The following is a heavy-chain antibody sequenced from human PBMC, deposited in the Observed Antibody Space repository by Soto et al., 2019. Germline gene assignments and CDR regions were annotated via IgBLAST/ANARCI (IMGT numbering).Heavy chain of an antibody. CDR1: GFTFSSYG. J-gene: IGHJ4*02. Sequence: XVSLRLSCAASGFTFSSYGMHWVRQAPGKGLEWVAVIWYDGSNKYYADSVKGRFTISRDNSKNTLYLQMNSLRAEDTAVYYCARDKRSSSCHFDYWGQGTLVTVSS. D-gene: IGHD6-6*01. CDR2: IWYDGSNK. V-gene: IGHV3-33*01. CDR3: ARDKRSSSCHFDY.